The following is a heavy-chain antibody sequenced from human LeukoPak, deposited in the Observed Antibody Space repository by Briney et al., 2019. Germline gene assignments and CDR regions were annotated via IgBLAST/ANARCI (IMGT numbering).Heavy chain of an antibody. Sequence: GGSLRLSCAASGFTFSSYAMHWVRQAPGKGLEWVAVISYDGSNKYYADSVKGRFTISRDNSKNTLYLQMNSLRAEDTAVYYCARESYYYGSGSYWGQGTLVTVSS. V-gene: IGHV3-30*04. CDR2: ISYDGSNK. CDR1: GFTFSSYA. D-gene: IGHD3-10*01. CDR3: ARESYYYGSGSY. J-gene: IGHJ4*02.